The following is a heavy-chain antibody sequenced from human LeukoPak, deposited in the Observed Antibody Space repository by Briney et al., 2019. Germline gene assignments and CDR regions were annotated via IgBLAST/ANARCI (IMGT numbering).Heavy chain of an antibody. D-gene: IGHD1-7*01. CDR2: ISAYNGNT. Sequence: GASVKVSCKASGYTFTSYGISWVRQAPGQGLEWMGWISAYNGNTNYAQKLQGRVTMTTDTSTSTAYMELRSLRSDDTAVYYCARTTNDNWNYVYYYYYMDVWGKGTTVTVSS. CDR1: GYTFTSYG. V-gene: IGHV1-18*01. CDR3: ARTTNDNWNYVYYYYYMDV. J-gene: IGHJ6*03.